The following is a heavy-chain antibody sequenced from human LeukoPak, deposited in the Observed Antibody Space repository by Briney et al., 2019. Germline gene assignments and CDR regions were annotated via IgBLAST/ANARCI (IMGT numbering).Heavy chain of an antibody. CDR1: GGSISSYY. CDR2: ISYSGST. CDR3: AREFYTALRS. J-gene: IGHJ5*02. Sequence: PSETLSLTCSVSGGSISSYYRSWIRQPPGKGLEWIGYISYSGSTNYNPSLKSRVTISVDTSKNQFSLKLSSVTAADTAVYYCAREFYTALRSWGQGTLVTVSS. V-gene: IGHV4-59*01. D-gene: IGHD2-2*02.